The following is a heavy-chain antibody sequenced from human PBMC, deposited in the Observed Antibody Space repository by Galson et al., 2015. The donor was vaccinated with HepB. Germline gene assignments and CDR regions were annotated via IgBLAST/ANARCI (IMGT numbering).Heavy chain of an antibody. V-gene: IGHV3-53*01. D-gene: IGHD1-26*01. Sequence: SLRLSCAASGFSVNNYYMTWVRRAPGKGLEWVSVIYSGGSTYYADSVKGRFTISRDNSKNTMYLQMNSLRAEDTAVYYCARGAVAPLTDYWGQGTLVTVSS. CDR3: ARGAVAPLTDY. J-gene: IGHJ4*02. CDR1: GFSVNNYY. CDR2: IYSGGST.